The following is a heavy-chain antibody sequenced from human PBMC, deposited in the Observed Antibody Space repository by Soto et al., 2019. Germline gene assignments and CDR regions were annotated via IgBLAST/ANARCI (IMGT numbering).Heavy chain of an antibody. CDR3: ARLRGYSGYDATDY. CDR1: GFTLSSYG. V-gene: IGHV3-33*01. CDR2: IWYDGSNK. J-gene: IGHJ4*02. Sequence: GGSLRLSCAASGFTLSSYGMHWVRQAPGKGLEWVAVIWYDGSNKYYADSVKGRFTISRDNSKNTLYLQMNSLRAEDTAVYYCARLRGYSGYDATDYWGQGTLVTVSS. D-gene: IGHD5-12*01.